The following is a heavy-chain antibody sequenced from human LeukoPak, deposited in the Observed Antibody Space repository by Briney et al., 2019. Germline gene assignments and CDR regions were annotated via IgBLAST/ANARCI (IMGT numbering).Heavy chain of an antibody. Sequence: GGSLRLSCEASGFAFNMYPLHWVRQAPGKGLEWVAVISIDGTNYLDANPVKGRFTISRDNSKNTAYLQMNSLGPEDTAIYFCARGLSDSPPTLDYWGQGTLVAVSS. CDR3: ARGLSDSPPTLDY. CDR2: ISIDGTNY. D-gene: IGHD2-21*01. CDR1: GFAFNMYP. V-gene: IGHV3-30-3*01. J-gene: IGHJ4*02.